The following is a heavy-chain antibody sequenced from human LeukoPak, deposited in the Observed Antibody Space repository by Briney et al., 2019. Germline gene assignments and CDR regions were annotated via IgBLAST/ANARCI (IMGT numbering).Heavy chain of an antibody. CDR1: GFTFSSYE. CDR3: ARGQWLVDY. J-gene: IGHJ4*02. CDR2: ISSSGSTI. D-gene: IGHD6-19*01. Sequence: GGSLRLSCAASGFTFSSYEMNWVRQAPGKGLEWVSYISSSGSTIYYADSVKGRFTISRDNAEISLYLQMNSLRAEDTAVYYCARGQWLVDYWGQGTLVTVSS. V-gene: IGHV3-48*03.